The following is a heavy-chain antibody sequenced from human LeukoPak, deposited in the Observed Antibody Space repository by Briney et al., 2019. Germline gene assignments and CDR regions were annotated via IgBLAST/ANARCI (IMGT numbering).Heavy chain of an antibody. CDR3: ARDTYSYSYYFDY. Sequence: GGSLRLSCAASGFTFSSYWMNWVRQAPGKGLEWVANIKQDGSEKYYVDSVKGRFTISRDNAKNSPYLQMNSLRAEDTAVYYCARDTYSYSYYFDYWGQGTLVTVSS. CDR1: GFTFSSYW. CDR2: IKQDGSEK. V-gene: IGHV3-7*03. J-gene: IGHJ4*02. D-gene: IGHD2-15*01.